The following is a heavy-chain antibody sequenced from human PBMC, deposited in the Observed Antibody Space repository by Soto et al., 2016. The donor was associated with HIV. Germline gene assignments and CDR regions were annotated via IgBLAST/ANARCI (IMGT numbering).Heavy chain of an antibody. V-gene: IGHV4-4*02. CDR3: VSYSFGGSHPNGKDV. CDR2: MYHSGNT. Sequence: QVQLQESGSGLVKPSGTLSLTCAVSGASISSSNWWSWVRQPPGKGLEWIGEMYHSGNTNYNPSLKSRVTISADKSKNQFSLILRSVTAADTAIYYCVSYSFGGSHPNGKDVWGPRGPRVTVSS. D-gene: IGHD3-16*01. J-gene: IGHJ6*01. CDR1: GASISSSNW.